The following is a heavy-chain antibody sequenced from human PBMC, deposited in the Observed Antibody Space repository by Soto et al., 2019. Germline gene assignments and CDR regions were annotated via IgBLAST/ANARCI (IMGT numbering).Heavy chain of an antibody. D-gene: IGHD4-17*01. CDR2: INSGGSST. CDR3: ARTYAVTYYFDY. V-gene: IGHV3-74*01. J-gene: IGHJ4*02. CDR1: GFTFSSYW. Sequence: GGSLRLSCAASGFTFSSYWMHWVRQAPGKGLVWVSRINSGGSSTSYADSVKGRFTISRDNAKNTLYLQMNSLRAEDTAVYYCARTYAVTYYFDYWGQGTLVTVSS.